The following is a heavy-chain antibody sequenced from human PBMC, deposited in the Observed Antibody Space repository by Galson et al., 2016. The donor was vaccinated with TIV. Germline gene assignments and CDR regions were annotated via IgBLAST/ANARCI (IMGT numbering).Heavy chain of an antibody. CDR3: ARSEYSYGKYYYYYYMDV. D-gene: IGHD5-18*01. J-gene: IGHJ6*03. CDR2: IIPIFGTA. V-gene: IGHV1-69*13. CDR1: GGTFSSYA. Sequence: SVKVSCKASGGTFSSYAISWVQQAPGQGLEWMGGIIPIFGTANYAQKFQGRVTITADGSTSTAYMELSSLRSEDTAVFYCARSEYSYGKYYYYYYMDVWGKGTTVIVSS.